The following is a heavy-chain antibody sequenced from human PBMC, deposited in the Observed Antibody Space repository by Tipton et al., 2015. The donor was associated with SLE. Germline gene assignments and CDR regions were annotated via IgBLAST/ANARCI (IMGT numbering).Heavy chain of an antibody. CDR1: GLTVSRNY. Sequence: SLRLSCVASGLTVSRNYMSWVRQAPGKGLEWVSYISSGASAIYYADSVKGRFTISRDDANNSLYLQMGSLRAEDTAVYYCARDEGDVLDIWGQGTMVTVSS. CDR3: ARDEGDVLDI. V-gene: IGHV3-48*03. J-gene: IGHJ3*02. CDR2: ISSGASAI.